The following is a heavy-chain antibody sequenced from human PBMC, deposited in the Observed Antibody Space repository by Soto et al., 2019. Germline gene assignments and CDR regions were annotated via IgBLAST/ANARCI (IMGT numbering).Heavy chain of an antibody. CDR2: ISSSGSTI. CDR1: GFTFSSYE. J-gene: IGHJ3*02. D-gene: IGHD5-12*01. V-gene: IGHV3-48*03. Sequence: LGGSLRLSCASSGFTFSSYEMNWVRQAPGKGLEWVSYISSSGSTIYYADSAKGRFTISRDNAKNSLYLQMNSLRAEDTAVYYCARLGYVDAFDIWGQGTMVTVSS. CDR3: ARLGYVDAFDI.